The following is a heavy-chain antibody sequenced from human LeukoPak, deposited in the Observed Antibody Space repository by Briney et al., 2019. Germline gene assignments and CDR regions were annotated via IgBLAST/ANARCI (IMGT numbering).Heavy chain of an antibody. CDR3: ARFGSGWEIDY. V-gene: IGHV3-7*03. CDR1: GFTFSSYW. D-gene: IGHD6-19*01. J-gene: IGHJ4*02. Sequence: GGSLRLSCAASGFTFSSYWMSWVRQAPGKGLEWVANIKQDGSEKYYVDSVKGRFTISRHTSKNTLYLQMSSLRAEDTAVYYCARFGSGWEIDYWGQGTLVTVSS. CDR2: IKQDGSEK.